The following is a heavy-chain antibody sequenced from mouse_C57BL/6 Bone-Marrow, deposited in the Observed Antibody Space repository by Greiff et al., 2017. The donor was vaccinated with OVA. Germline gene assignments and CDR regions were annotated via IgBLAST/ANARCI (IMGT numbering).Heavy chain of an antibody. Sequence: EVQLMESGGGLVQPGGSLKLSCAASGFTFSDYGMAWVRQAPRKGPEWVAFISNLAYSIYYADTVTGRFTISRETAKNTLYLEMSSLRSEDTAMYYCARHDYGSSYWYFDVWGTGTTVTVSS. CDR2: ISNLAYSI. CDR3: ARHDYGSSYWYFDV. J-gene: IGHJ1*03. CDR1: GFTFSDYG. V-gene: IGHV5-15*01. D-gene: IGHD1-1*01.